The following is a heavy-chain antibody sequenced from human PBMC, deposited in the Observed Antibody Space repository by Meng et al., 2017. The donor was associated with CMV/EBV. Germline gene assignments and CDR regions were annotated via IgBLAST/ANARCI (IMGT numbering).Heavy chain of an antibody. Sequence: ASVKVSCKASGYTFTSYDISWVRQATGQGLEWMGWMNPNSGNTGYAQKFQGRVTITRNTSISTAYMELSSLRSEDTAVYYCARAVPARSWGNWFDPWGQGTLVTVSS. V-gene: IGHV1-8*03. CDR1: GYTFTSYD. D-gene: IGHD2-2*01. CDR2: MNPNSGNT. J-gene: IGHJ5*02. CDR3: ARAVPARSWGNWFDP.